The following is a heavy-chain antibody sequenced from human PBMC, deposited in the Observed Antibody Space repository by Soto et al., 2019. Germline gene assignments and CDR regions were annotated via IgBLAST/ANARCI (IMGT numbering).Heavy chain of an antibody. J-gene: IGHJ4*02. CDR3: AREDYDSSCFSSSDY. CDR2: ISAYNGNT. V-gene: IGHV1-18*01. Sequence: QVQLVQSGAEVKKPGASVKVSCKASGYTFTSYGISWVRQAPGQGLEWMGWISAYNGNTNYAQKLHGRVTMTTDTSTSTADMELRRLRSDDTAVYYCAREDYDSSCFSSSDYWGQGTLVTVSS. CDR1: GYTFTSYG. D-gene: IGHD3-22*01.